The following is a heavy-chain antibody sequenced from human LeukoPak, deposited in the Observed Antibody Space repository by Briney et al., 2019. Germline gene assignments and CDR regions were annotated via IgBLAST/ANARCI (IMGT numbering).Heavy chain of an antibody. D-gene: IGHD6-19*01. J-gene: IGHJ4*02. CDR2: INWNGGST. V-gene: IGHV3-20*04. Sequence: PGGSLRLPCAASGFTFYDHGMSWVRQAPGKGLEWVSGINWNGGSTGYADSVKGRFTISRDNAKNSLYLQMNSLRAEDTALYYCAGGDRNGWYFDYWGQGTLVTVSS. CDR1: GFTFYDHG. CDR3: AGGDRNGWYFDY.